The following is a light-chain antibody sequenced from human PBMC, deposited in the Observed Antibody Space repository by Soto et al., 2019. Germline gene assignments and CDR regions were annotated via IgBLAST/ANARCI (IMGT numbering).Light chain of an antibody. V-gene: IGKV3-15*01. CDR3: QQYNNWPPRT. Sequence: EIVITQSPATLSVSPGERATLSFSASQSVSSNLAWYQQKPGQAPRLLIYGASTRATGTPARFSGSGSGTEFTLTISSLQSEDFAVYYCQQYNNWPPRTFGQGTKVDI. J-gene: IGKJ1*01. CDR2: GAS. CDR1: QSVSSN.